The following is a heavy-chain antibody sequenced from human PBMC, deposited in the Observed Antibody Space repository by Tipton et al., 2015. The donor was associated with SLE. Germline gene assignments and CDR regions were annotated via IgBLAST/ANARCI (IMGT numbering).Heavy chain of an antibody. CDR2: TYSGGSTT. CDR3: AKDGPRYWNYDCYLDL. J-gene: IGHJ2*01. V-gene: IGHV3-23*03. Sequence: SLRLSCAASGLTISTYAMSWVRRAPGKGLEWVSVTYSGGSTTYYADSVKGRFTISGDNSKNTLYLQMNSLRAEDTAVYYCAKDGPRYWNYDCYLDLWGRGTLVTVSS. CDR1: GLTISTYA. D-gene: IGHD1-7*01.